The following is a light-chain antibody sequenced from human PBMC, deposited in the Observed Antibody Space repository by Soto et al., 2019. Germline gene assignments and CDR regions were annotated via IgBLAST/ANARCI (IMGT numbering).Light chain of an antibody. CDR2: RAS. Sequence: IVMPPSPATLSVSPADRATLSGRASRNINSYVAWYQQRRGQAPRLLIYRASTRATGIPARFSGSGSGTEFTLTISSLQSEDCAIYYCLQDHTWPFTFGGGTKVDIK. CDR1: RNINSY. J-gene: IGKJ4*01. V-gene: IGKV3-15*01. CDR3: LQDHTWPFT.